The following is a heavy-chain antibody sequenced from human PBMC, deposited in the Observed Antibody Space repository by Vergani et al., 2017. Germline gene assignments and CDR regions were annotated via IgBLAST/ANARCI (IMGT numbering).Heavy chain of an antibody. V-gene: IGHV4-34*01. CDR3: ARGTLEGDEAFDI. D-gene: IGHD3-16*01. J-gene: IGHJ3*02. Sequence: VQLVESGGGLVKPGGSLRLSCAASGFTFSSYSMNWVRQPPGKGLEWIGEINHSGSTNYNPSHKSRVTISVDTSKNQFSLKLSSVTAADTAVYYCARGTLEGDEAFDIWGQGTMVTVSS. CDR1: GFTFSSYS. CDR2: INHSGST.